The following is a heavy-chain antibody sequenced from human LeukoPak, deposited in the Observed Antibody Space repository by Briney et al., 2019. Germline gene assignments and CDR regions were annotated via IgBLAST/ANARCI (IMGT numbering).Heavy chain of an antibody. CDR2: IIPILGIA. V-gene: IGHV1-69*02. CDR1: GGTFISYT. J-gene: IGHJ6*03. Sequence: SSVKVSCKGSGGTFISYTISWVRQAPGQGGEWMGGIIPILGIANYAQKFQGRVTITADKSTSTAYMELSSLRSEDTAVYYCARASSSGYYYMDVWGKGTTVTVSS. CDR3: ARASSSGYYYMDV. D-gene: IGHD3-10*01.